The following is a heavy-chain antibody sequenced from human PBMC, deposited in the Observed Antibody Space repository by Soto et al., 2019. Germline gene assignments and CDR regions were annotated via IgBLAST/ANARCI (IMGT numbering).Heavy chain of an antibody. CDR3: ARDPPYTAKPTGGDY. Sequence: QVQLVESGGGVVQPGRSLRLSCAASGFTFSSYGMHWVRQAPGKGLEWVAVIWYDGSNKYYADSVKGRFTISRDNSKNSLYLQLNSLSAVDTAVYYCARDPPYTAKPTGGDYWGQGTLVTVS. V-gene: IGHV3-33*01. CDR2: IWYDGSNK. CDR1: GFTFSSYG. D-gene: IGHD3-16*01. J-gene: IGHJ4*02.